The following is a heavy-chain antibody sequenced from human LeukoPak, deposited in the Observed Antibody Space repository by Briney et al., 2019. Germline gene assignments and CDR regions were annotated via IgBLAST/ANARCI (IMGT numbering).Heavy chain of an antibody. CDR3: AKTLRFLEWFTYYYYGMDV. CDR1: GFTFSSYA. CDR2: IYSGGST. V-gene: IGHV3-66*01. Sequence: GGSLRLSCAASGFTFSSYAMHWVRQAPGKGLEWVSVIYSGGSTYYADSVKGRFTISRDNSKNTLYLQMNSLRAEDTAVYYCAKTLRFLEWFTYYYYGMDVWGQGTTVTVSS. D-gene: IGHD3-3*01. J-gene: IGHJ6*02.